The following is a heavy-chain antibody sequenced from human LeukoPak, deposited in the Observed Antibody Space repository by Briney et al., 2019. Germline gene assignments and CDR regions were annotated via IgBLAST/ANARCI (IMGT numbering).Heavy chain of an antibody. CDR1: GFTFSSYA. CDR2: ISYDGSNK. D-gene: IGHD3-22*01. V-gene: IGHV3-30-3*01. J-gene: IGHJ4*02. CDR3: AREWDYDSSGPDY. Sequence: GSLRLSCAASGFTFSSYAMHWVRQAPGKGLEWVAVISYDGSNKYYADSVKGRFTISRDNSKNTLYLQMNSLRAEDTAVYYCAREWDYDSSGPDYWGQGTLVTVSS.